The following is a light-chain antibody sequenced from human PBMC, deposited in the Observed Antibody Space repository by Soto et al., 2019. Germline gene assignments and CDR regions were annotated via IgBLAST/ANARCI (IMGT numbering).Light chain of an antibody. CDR3: SSYTSSSAVV. CDR1: SSDVGGYNY. J-gene: IGLJ2*01. CDR2: DVS. Sequence: QYALTQPASVSGSPGQSITISCTGTSSDVGGYNYVSWYQQHPGKAPKLMIYDVSNRPSGVSNRFSASKSGNTASLTISGLQAEDEADYYCSSYTSSSAVVFGGGTKLTVL. V-gene: IGLV2-14*01.